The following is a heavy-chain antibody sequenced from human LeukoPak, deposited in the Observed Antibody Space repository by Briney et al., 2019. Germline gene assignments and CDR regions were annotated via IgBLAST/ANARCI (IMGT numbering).Heavy chain of an antibody. CDR2: ISYDGSNK. Sequence: GGSLRLSCAASGLTFSSYAMHGVRQATGKGLEWGAVISYDGSNKYYADSVKGRFTISRDNSKITLYLQMNSLRAEDAAVYYCAGDPVYFDYWGQGTLVTVSS. J-gene: IGHJ4*02. V-gene: IGHV3-30-3*01. CDR3: AGDPVYFDY. CDR1: GLTFSSYA.